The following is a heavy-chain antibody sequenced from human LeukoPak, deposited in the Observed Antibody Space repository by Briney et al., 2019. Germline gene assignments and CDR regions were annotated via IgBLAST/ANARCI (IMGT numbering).Heavy chain of an antibody. CDR2: INPNSGGT. V-gene: IGHV1-2*02. D-gene: IGHD2-21*01. J-gene: IGHJ6*03. CDR1: GYTFTGYY. CDR3: ARGIWGGGGEIEDWYMDV. Sequence: GASVKVSCKASGYTFTGYYMHWVRQAPGQGLEWMGWINPNSGGTNYAQKFQGRVTMTRDTSISTAYMELSRLRSDDTAVYYCARGIWGGGGEIEDWYMDVWGKGTTVTVSS.